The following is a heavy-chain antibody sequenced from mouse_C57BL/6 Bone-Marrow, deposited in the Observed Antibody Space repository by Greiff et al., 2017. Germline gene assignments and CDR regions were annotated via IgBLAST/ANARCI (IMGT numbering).Heavy chain of an antibody. J-gene: IGHJ1*03. D-gene: IGHD4-1*02. Sequence: VKLQQPGAELVKPGASVKLSCKASGYTFTSYRMYWVKQRPGQGLEWIGMIHPKSGSTNYNEKLKSKATLTVDKSSSTAYMHLSSLTSEDSAVYYYASSTGTPYWYFDVWGTGTTVTVSS. CDR1: GYTFTSYR. CDR2: IHPKSGST. CDR3: ASSTGTPYWYFDV. V-gene: IGHV1-64*01.